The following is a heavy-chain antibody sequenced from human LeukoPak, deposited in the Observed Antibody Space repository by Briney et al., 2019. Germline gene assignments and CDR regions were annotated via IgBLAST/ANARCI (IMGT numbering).Heavy chain of an antibody. D-gene: IGHD3-9*01. CDR2: IYSGGST. J-gene: IGHJ4*02. CDR1: GLTVGSNY. Sequence: GGSLRLSCAASGLTVGSNYMSWVRQAPGKGLEWVSVIYSGGSTYYADTVKGRFTISRDNSKNTLYLQMNNLRAEDTAVYYCARESALRYFDYWGQGTLVTVSS. CDR3: ARESALRYFDY. V-gene: IGHV3-66*01.